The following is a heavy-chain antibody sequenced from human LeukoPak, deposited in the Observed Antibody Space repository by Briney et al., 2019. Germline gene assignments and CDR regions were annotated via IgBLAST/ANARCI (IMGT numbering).Heavy chain of an antibody. CDR3: ARLKGYYDSSGSLFDY. V-gene: IGHV5-51*01. J-gene: IGHJ4*02. D-gene: IGHD3-22*01. CDR1: GYIFTSYW. CDR2: IYPGDSDT. Sequence: GEPLKISCKGSGYIFTSYWIGWVRQMPGKGLEWMGIIYPGDSDTRYSPSFQGQVTISADESISTAYLQWSSLKASDTAMYYCARLKGYYDSSGSLFDYWGQGTLVTVSS.